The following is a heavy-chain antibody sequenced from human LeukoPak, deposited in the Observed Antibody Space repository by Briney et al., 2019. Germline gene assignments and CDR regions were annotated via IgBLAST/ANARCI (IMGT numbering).Heavy chain of an antibody. J-gene: IGHJ4*02. CDR3: AKDIEPPGLFLDS. D-gene: IGHD1-14*01. CDR2: IKYDASEK. CDR1: GFTFSSYW. V-gene: IGHV3-7*04. Sequence: GGSLRLSCAASGFTFSSYWMTWVRQTPGKGLEWVANIKYDASEKDYLDSVKGRFTISRDNAKNSLYLQMNSLRAEDTAVYYCAKDIEPPGLFLDSRGRGTLVTVSS.